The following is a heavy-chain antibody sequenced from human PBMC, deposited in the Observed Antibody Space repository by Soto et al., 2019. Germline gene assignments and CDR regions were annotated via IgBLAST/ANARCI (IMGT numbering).Heavy chain of an antibody. Sequence: VQLVQSGAEVKKPGSSVKVSCKASGGTFSSYAISWVRQAPGQGLEWMGGIIPIFGTANYAQKLQGRVTITADESTSTAYMERSSLRSDDTAVYYCARRYCSAGICYLYDYGIDVLGQGTTLTVSS. CDR3: ARRYCSAGICYLYDYGIDV. CDR1: GGTFSSYA. D-gene: IGHD2-15*01. J-gene: IGHJ6*02. CDR2: IIPIFGTA. V-gene: IGHV1-69*01.